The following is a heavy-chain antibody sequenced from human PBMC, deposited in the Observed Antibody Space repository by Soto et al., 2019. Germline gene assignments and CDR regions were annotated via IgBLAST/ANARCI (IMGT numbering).Heavy chain of an antibody. D-gene: IGHD3-10*01. CDR2: TYYRSKWYH. CDR3: ARDHYYGAGIDAFDI. J-gene: IGHJ3*02. CDR1: GDSVSRSSAA. Sequence: PSQTLSLTCAISGDSVSRSSAAWNWVRQSPSRGLEWLGRTYYRSKWYHDYAVSVKSRITINPDTSKNQFSLQLNSVTPEDTAVYYCARDHYYGAGIDAFDIWGQGTMVTVSS. V-gene: IGHV6-1*01.